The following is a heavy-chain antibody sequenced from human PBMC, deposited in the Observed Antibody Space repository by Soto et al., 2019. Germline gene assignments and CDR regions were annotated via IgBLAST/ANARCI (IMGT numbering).Heavy chain of an antibody. Sequence: EVQLVESGGGLVKPGGPLRLSCAASGFTFSSYSVNWVRQAPGKGLEWVSSISSSSSHIYYADSVKGRFTISRDNAKNSLYLQMNSLTTEDTSVYYCASDAGGGSFDIWGQGTMVTVSS. CDR2: ISSSSSHI. J-gene: IGHJ3*02. D-gene: IGHD3-16*01. CDR3: ASDAGGGSFDI. CDR1: GFTFSSYS. V-gene: IGHV3-21*01.